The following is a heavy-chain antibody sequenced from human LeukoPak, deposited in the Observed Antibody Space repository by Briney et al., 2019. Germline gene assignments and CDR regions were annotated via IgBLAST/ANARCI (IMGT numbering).Heavy chain of an antibody. CDR1: GYTFTSYD. CDR2: MNPNSGNT. CDR3: ARAPSRKVPTPPRSYYMDV. D-gene: IGHD1-1*01. V-gene: IGHV1-8*03. J-gene: IGHJ6*03. Sequence: ASVKVSCKASGYTFTSYDINWVRQATGQGLEWMGWMNPNSGNTGYAQKFQGRVTITRNTSISTAYMELSSLRSEDTAVYYCARAPSRKVPTPPRSYYMDVWGKGTTVTVSS.